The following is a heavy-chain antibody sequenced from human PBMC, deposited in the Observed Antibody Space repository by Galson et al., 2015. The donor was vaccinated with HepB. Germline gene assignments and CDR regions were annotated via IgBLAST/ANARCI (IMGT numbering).Heavy chain of an antibody. CDR1: GYTFTSYA. V-gene: IGHV7-4-1*02. CDR3: ARAYRGDFWSGWLSYYYYMDV. D-gene: IGHD3-3*01. CDR2: INTNTGNP. Sequence: SVKVSCKASGYTFTSYAMNWVRQAPGQGLEWMGWINTNTGNPTYAQGFTGRFVFSLDTSVSTAYLQISSLKAEDTAVYYCARAYRGDFWSGWLSYYYYMDVWGKGTTVTVSS. J-gene: IGHJ6*03.